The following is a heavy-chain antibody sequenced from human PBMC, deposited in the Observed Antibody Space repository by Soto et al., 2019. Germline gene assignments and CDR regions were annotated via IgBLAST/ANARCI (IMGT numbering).Heavy chain of an antibody. CDR2: INPKHGAT. D-gene: IGHD6-13*01. V-gene: IGHV1-2*04. CDR3: AKDQLPDIMGAAGY. Sequence: ASVKVSCKAAGGTFNIYTISLVRQAPGQGLEWMGWINPKHGATNYARKFQGWVTMIRDTSISTVYMELRNLKSDDTAVYYCAKDQLPDIMGAAGYWGQGTLVTVSS. J-gene: IGHJ4*02. CDR1: GGTFNIYT.